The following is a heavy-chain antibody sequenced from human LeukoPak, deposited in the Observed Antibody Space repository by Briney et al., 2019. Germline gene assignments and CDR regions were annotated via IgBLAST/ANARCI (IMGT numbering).Heavy chain of an antibody. CDR2: FDPEDGET. V-gene: IGHV1-24*01. Sequence: ASVKVSCKVSGYTLTELSMHWVRQAPGKGLEWMGGFDPEDGETIYAQKFQGRVTMTEDTSTDTAYMELSSLRSEDTAVYYCATPTMRGGNYYYYYGMDVWGQGTTVTVSS. CDR3: ATPTMRGGNYYYYYGMDV. CDR1: GYTLTELS. J-gene: IGHJ6*02. D-gene: IGHD5-12*01.